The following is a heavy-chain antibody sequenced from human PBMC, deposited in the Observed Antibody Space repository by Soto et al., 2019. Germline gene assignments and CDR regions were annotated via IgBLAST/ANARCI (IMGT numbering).Heavy chain of an antibody. V-gene: IGHV3-21*01. CDR1: GFTFSSYS. Sequence: GGSLRLSCAASGFTFSSYSMNWVRQAPGKGLEWVSSISSSSSYIYYADSVKGRFTISRDNAKNSLYLQMNSLRAEDTAVYYCARDHAPWSGYSHFDYWGQGTLVTVSS. CDR3: ARDHAPWSGYSHFDY. J-gene: IGHJ4*02. CDR2: ISSSSSYI. D-gene: IGHD3-3*01.